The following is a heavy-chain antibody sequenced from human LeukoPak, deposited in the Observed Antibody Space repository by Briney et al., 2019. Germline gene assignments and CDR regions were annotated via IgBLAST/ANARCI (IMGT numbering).Heavy chain of an antibody. D-gene: IGHD3-10*01. Sequence: GGSLRLSCAASGFTFSSYGMSWVRQAPGKGLEWVGFIRSKAYGGTTEYAASVKGRFTISRDDSKSIAYLQMNSLRTEDTAVYYCTRVVFRFGIDYWGQGTLVTVSS. V-gene: IGHV3-49*04. CDR3: TRVVFRFGIDY. CDR1: GFTFSSYG. CDR2: IRSKAYGGTT. J-gene: IGHJ4*02.